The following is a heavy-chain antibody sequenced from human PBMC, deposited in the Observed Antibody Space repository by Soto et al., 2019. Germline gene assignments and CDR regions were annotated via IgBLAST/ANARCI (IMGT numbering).Heavy chain of an antibody. J-gene: IGHJ4*02. CDR1: GYNFTGYY. D-gene: IGHD6-19*01. CDR3: ARDRAVAALFDY. CDR2: INPNSGGT. V-gene: IGHV1-2*04. Sequence: QVQLVQSGAEVKKPGASVKVSCKASGYNFTGYYMHWVRQAPGQGLEWMGWINPNSGGTNYAQKFQGWVNMTRDTSSSTDYMELSRLRSDDTAVYYCARDRAVAALFDYWGQGTLVTVSS.